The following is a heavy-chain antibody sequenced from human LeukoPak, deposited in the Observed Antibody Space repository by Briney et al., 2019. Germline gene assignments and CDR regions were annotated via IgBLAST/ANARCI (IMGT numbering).Heavy chain of an antibody. D-gene: IGHD3-10*02. V-gene: IGHV3-48*03. CDR2: ISSSGSTI. Sequence: GGSLRLSCAASGLTFRSYAMNWVRQAPGKGLEWVSAISSSGSTIYYADSVKGRFTISRDNAKNSLYLQMNSLRAEDTAVYYCAELGITMIGGVWGKGTTVTISS. CDR1: GLTFRSYA. CDR3: AELGITMIGGV. J-gene: IGHJ6*04.